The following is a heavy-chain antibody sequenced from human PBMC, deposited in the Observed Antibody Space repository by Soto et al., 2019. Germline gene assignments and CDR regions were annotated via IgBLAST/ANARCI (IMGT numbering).Heavy chain of an antibody. CDR1: VDTFTTYG. CDR2: ISGYNDNT. V-gene: IGHV1-18*01. D-gene: IGHD2-2*01. Sequence: ASVKVSCKASVDTFTTYGISWLLQAPGQGLEWMGWISGYNDNTKYAQKFQGRVIMTADTSTSTAYLELRTLTSDDTAVYYCAREYCTSTSCYGVDYWGQGTLVTVSS. CDR3: AREYCTSTSCYGVDY. J-gene: IGHJ4*02.